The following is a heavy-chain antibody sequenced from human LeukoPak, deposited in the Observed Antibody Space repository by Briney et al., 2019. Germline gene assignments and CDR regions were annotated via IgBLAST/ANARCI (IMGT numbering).Heavy chain of an antibody. CDR3: TYSVDDY. Sequence: SGGSLRLSCAASGFTFSNAWMSWVRQAPGKGLEWVGHIKSKTDGGTTDYAAPVKGKFTSSRDDSKNKLYLQMNSLKTEDTAVYYCTYSVDDYWGQGTLVTVSS. CDR2: IKSKTDGGTT. D-gene: IGHD3-10*02. J-gene: IGHJ4*02. V-gene: IGHV3-15*01. CDR1: GFTFSNAW.